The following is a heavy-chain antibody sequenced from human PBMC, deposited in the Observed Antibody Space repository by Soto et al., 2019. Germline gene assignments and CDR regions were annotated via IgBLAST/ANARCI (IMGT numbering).Heavy chain of an antibody. Sequence: SEPLSLTCTVSGGSISSGGYYWSWIRQHPGKGLEWIGYIYYSGSTYYNPSLKSRVTISVDTSKNQFSLKLSSVTAADTAVYYCARGRGARLRFLEWARPHFDYWGQGTLVTVSS. V-gene: IGHV4-31*02. D-gene: IGHD3-3*01. J-gene: IGHJ4*02. CDR2: IYYSGST. CDR3: ARGRGARLRFLEWARPHFDY. CDR1: GGSISSGGYY.